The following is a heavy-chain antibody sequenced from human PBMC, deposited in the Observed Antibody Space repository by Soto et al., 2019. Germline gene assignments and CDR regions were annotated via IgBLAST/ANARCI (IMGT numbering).Heavy chain of an antibody. CDR3: AHFLQYSSSWHPGVTATRTFDY. CDR1: GFSLSTSGVG. J-gene: IGHJ4*02. D-gene: IGHD6-13*01. CDR2: IYWDDDK. Sequence: QITLKESGPTLVKPTQTLTLTCTFSGFSLSTSGVGVGWIRQPPGKALEWLALIYWDDDKRYSPSLKSRLTITKDTSKNQVVLTMTNMDPVDTATYYCAHFLQYSSSWHPGVTATRTFDYWGQGTLVTVSS. V-gene: IGHV2-5*02.